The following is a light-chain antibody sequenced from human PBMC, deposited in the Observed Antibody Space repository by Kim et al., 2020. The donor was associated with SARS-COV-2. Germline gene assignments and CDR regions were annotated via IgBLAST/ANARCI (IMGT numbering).Light chain of an antibody. CDR1: QGINNF. CDR2: AAS. CDR3: QQLNSYPLT. J-gene: IGKJ4*01. V-gene: IGKV1-9*01. Sequence: IQLTQSPSSLFASVGDGVTITCRASQGINNFLAWYQQKPGIAPKLLIYAASTLQSGVPSRFSGNGSGTEFTLTITSLQPEDFATYYCQQLNSYPLTFGGGTKVEI.